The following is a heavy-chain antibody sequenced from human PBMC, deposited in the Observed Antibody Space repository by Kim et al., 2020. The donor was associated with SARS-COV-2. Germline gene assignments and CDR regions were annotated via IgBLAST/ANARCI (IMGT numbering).Heavy chain of an antibody. CDR1: GFTFSSYG. CDR2: IWYDGSNK. Sequence: GGSLRLSCAASGFTFSSYGMHWVRQAPGKGLEWVAVIWYDGSNKYYADSVKGRFTISRDNSKNTLYLQMNSLRAEDTAVYYCAKNILSGYSGYDSFDYWGQGTLVTVSS. J-gene: IGHJ4*02. V-gene: IGHV3-33*06. D-gene: IGHD5-12*01. CDR3: AKNILSGYSGYDSFDY.